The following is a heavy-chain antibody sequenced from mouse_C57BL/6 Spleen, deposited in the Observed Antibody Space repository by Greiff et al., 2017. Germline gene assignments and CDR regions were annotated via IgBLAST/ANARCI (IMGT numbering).Heavy chain of an antibody. Sequence: EVQRVESGPELVKPGASVKISCKASGYSFTDYNMNWVKQSNGKSLEWIGVINPNYGTTSYNQKFKGKATLTVDQSSSTAYMQLNSLTSEDSAVYYCARSGYYGSSYENYYAMDYWGQGTSVTVSS. CDR3: ARSGYYGSSYENYYAMDY. D-gene: IGHD1-1*01. V-gene: IGHV1-39*01. CDR2: INPNYGTT. CDR1: GYSFTDYN. J-gene: IGHJ4*01.